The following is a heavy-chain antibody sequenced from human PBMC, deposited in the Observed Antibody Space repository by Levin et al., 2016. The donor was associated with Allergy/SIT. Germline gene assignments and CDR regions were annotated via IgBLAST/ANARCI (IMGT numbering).Heavy chain of an antibody. CDR2: IAWDDEK. V-gene: IGHV2-70*11. CDR3: AREDSYGFHYLDY. Sequence: SGPTLVKPTQTLTLTCTLSGFSISTRGMCVSWIRQPPGKALEWLARIAWDDEKYHSPSLKTRLTISKDTSKNQVVLKVTNMDPVDTATYYCAREDSYGFHYLDYWGQGILVTVSS. CDR1: GFSISTRGMC. J-gene: IGHJ4*02. D-gene: IGHD5-18*01.